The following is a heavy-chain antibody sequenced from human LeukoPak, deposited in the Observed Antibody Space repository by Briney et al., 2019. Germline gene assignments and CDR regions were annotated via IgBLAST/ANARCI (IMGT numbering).Heavy chain of an antibody. Sequence: SETLSLTCTVSGGSISSSSYYWGWIRQPPGKGLEWIGSIYYSGSTNYNPSLKSRVTISVDTSKNQFSLKLSSVTAADTAVYYCARSREYSSFYYYYYYMDVWGKGTTVTVSS. V-gene: IGHV4-39*07. D-gene: IGHD6-6*01. CDR3: ARSREYSSFYYYYYYMDV. CDR1: GGSISSSSYY. J-gene: IGHJ6*03. CDR2: IYYSGST.